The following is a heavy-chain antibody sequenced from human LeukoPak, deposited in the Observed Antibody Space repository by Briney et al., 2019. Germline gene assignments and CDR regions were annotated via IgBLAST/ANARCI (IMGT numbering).Heavy chain of an antibody. D-gene: IGHD4-17*01. CDR1: GFTVSSNY. CDR3: ARRGYGDYAPFDY. CDR2: IYSSGST. Sequence: GGSLRLSCAVSGFTVSSNYLTWVRQAPGKGPEWVSIIYSSGSTNYADSVKGRFTISRDNSKNTLYLQMDSLRAEDTAVYYCARRGYGDYAPFDYWGQGTLVTVSS. V-gene: IGHV3-66*04. J-gene: IGHJ4*02.